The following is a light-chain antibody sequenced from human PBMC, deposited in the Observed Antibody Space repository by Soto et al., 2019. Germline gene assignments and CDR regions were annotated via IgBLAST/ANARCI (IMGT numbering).Light chain of an antibody. CDR1: SSDVGGYNY. CDR2: DVS. J-gene: IGLJ2*01. Sequence: QSALTQPAYVSGSPGQSITISCTGTSSDVGGYNYVSWYQQHPGKAPKLMIYDVSNRPSGVSNRFSGSKSGNTASLTISGLEAEDEADYYCSSYTSSRTGVFGGGTKLTVL. V-gene: IGLV2-14*01. CDR3: SSYTSSRTGV.